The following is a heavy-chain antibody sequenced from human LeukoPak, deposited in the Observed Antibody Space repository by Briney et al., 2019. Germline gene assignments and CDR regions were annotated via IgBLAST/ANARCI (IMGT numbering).Heavy chain of an antibody. CDR2: IYSTGSA. V-gene: IGHV4-39*01. CDR1: GASTRSSTYY. CDR3: ARQYGSANAWYHFDS. J-gene: IGHJ4*02. Sequence: SETLSLTCSVSGASTRSSTYYWGWIRQPPGKGLEWIGSIYSTGSAYYNPSLVSRVTMSVDTSKKQFSLKARSVTATPTALSYCARQYGSANAWYHFDSWGQGILVTVSS. D-gene: IGHD6-13*01.